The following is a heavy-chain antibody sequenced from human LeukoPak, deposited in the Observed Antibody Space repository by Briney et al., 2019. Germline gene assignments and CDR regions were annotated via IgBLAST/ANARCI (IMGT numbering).Heavy chain of an antibody. V-gene: IGHV1-69*04. Sequence: GASVKVSCKASGGTFSSYAISWVRQAAGQGLEWRGRIIPILGIANYAQKFQGRVTITADKSTSTAYMELSSLRSEDTAVYYCARDQGTWTQLWYGFDYSGQGTLVTVSS. D-gene: IGHD5-18*01. CDR2: IIPILGIA. J-gene: IGHJ4*02. CDR1: GGTFSSYA. CDR3: ARDQGTWTQLWYGFDY.